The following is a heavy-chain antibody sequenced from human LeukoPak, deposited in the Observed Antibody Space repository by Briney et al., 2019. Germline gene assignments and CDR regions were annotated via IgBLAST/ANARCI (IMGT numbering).Heavy chain of an antibody. V-gene: IGHV1-8*01. D-gene: IGHD6-13*01. CDR2: MNPNSGNT. CDR1: GYTFTSYD. J-gene: IGHJ6*03. Sequence: GASVKVSCKASGYTFTSYDINWVRQATGQGLEWMGWMNPNSGNTGYAQKFQGRVTMTRNTSISTAYMELSSLRSEDTAVYYCARGRKGRGIAAAGRIGSPAKNYYYYYMDVWGKGTTVTISS. CDR3: ARGRKGRGIAAAGRIGSPAKNYYYYYMDV.